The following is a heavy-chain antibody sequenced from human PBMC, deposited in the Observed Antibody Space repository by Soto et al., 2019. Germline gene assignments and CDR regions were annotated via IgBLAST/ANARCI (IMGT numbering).Heavy chain of an antibody. J-gene: IGHJ6*02. V-gene: IGHV3-30*18. D-gene: IGHD1-26*01. CDR2: IAYDGNEK. CDR1: GFTFKTIA. Sequence: QVQLVESGGGVVQPGTSLRLSCAASGFTFKTIAMHWFRQAPGKGLEGMAVIAYDGNEKFYADSVKGRFTISRDNSKNALYLQINTLRNEDTAVYYCGKDVGDYVPYYYGVDVWGQGTTVTVSS. CDR3: GKDVGDYVPYYYGVDV.